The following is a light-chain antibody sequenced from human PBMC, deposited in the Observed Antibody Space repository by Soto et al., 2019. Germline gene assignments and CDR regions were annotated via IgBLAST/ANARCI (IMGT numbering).Light chain of an antibody. V-gene: IGKV1-39*01. J-gene: IGKJ1*01. CDR2: AAS. CDR3: QQSYSSPLT. Sequence: DIQMTQSPSSLSAFVGDRVTITCRASQSIITYLNWYQQKPGKAPKFLIYAASSLQSGVPSRFSGSGSGTDFTLTISSLQPEDFATYYCQQSYSSPLTFGKGTKVEIK. CDR1: QSIITY.